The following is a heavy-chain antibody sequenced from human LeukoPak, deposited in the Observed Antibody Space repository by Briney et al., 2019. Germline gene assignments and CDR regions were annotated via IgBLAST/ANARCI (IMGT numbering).Heavy chain of an antibody. CDR3: AMYSTGRGGHGY. J-gene: IGHJ4*02. CDR1: GDSIGDHH. D-gene: IGHD2-8*02. V-gene: IGHV4-59*11. Sequence: PSETLSLTCTVSGDSIGDHHWNWIRQPPGKGLEWIGYILYTGTAKYDPSLKSRVTISIDTSRNQFSLKLNSVTAADTAVYYCAMYSTGRGGHGYWGQGALITVSA. CDR2: ILYTGTA.